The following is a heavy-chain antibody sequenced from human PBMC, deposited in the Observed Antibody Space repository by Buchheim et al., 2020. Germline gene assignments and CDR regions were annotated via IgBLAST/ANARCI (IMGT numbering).Heavy chain of an antibody. J-gene: IGHJ4*02. Sequence: QVQLQESGPGLVKPSQTLSLTCTVTGGSTRSSGYYWSWIRQHPGKGLEWIGYIYYSGTTYYNPSLKSRVTISIDTSKNKFSLKVTSVTAADTAVYYCASSEDFGDYVFDYWGQGTL. D-gene: IGHD3-16*01. CDR2: IYYSGTT. CDR3: ASSEDFGDYVFDY. CDR1: GGSTRSSGYY. V-gene: IGHV4-31*03.